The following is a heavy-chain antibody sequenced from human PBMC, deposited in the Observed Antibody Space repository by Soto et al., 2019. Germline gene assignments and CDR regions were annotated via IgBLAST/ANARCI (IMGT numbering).Heavy chain of an antibody. D-gene: IGHD3-3*01. J-gene: IGHJ6*02. V-gene: IGHV1-69*01. CDR3: ARSITIFGVVSYYYYGMDV. CDR2: IIPIFGTA. Sequence: QVQLVQSGAEVKKPGSSVKVSCKASGGTFSSYAISWVRQAPGQGREWMGGIIPIFGTANYAQKFQGRVTITADESTSTAYMELSSLRSEDTAVYYCARSITIFGVVSYYYYGMDVWGQGTTVTVSS. CDR1: GGTFSSYA.